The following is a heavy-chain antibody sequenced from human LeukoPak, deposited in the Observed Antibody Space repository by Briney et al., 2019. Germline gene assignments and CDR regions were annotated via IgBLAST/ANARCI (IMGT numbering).Heavy chain of an antibody. CDR1: GYTFTTYG. D-gene: IGHD2-15*01. CDR3: ARASAQWSDY. V-gene: IGHV1-18*01. J-gene: IGHJ4*02. Sequence: GASVKVSCKASGYTFTTYGISWVRQAPGQGLGWMGWISGYNGNTNYAQKFRGRVTMTTDTSTSTAYMELRSLRSDDTAVYYCARASAQWSDYWGQGTLVTVSS. CDR2: ISGYNGNT.